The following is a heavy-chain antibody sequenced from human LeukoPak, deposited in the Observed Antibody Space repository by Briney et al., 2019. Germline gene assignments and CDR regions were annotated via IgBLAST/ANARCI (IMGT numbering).Heavy chain of an antibody. V-gene: IGHV3-74*01. Sequence: GGSLRLSCAASGFDFATYWMFWVRQAPGKGLVWVAQINSDGSGATYGDSAKGRFSISRDNAKNTLFLYMGGLRAEDTAVYYCARGTSTAPGIDYWGQGTLVAVSS. CDR2: INSDGSGA. J-gene: IGHJ4*02. CDR3: ARGTSTAPGIDY. CDR1: GFDFATYW. D-gene: IGHD6-13*01.